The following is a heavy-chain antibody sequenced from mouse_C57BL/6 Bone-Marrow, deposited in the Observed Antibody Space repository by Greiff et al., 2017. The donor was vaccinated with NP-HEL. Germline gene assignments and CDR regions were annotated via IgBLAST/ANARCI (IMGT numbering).Heavy chain of an antibody. CDR3: ARGGLPDAMDY. D-gene: IGHD2-2*01. V-gene: IGHV1-69*01. J-gene: IGHJ4*01. Sequence: VQLQQPGAELVMPGASVKLSCKASGYTFTSYWMHWVKQRPGQGLEWIGEIDPSDSYTNYNQKFKGKSTLTVDKSSSTAYMQLSSLTSEDSAVYYCARGGLPDAMDYWGQGTSVTVSS. CDR1: GYTFTSYW. CDR2: IDPSDSYT.